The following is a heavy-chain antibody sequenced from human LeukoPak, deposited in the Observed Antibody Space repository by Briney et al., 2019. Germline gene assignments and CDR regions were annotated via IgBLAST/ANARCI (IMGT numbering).Heavy chain of an antibody. CDR3: AREGIIVVVPAATGWFDR. V-gene: IGHV1-69*13. D-gene: IGHD2-2*01. CDR1: VGTFITYA. CDR2: IIPIFGTA. J-gene: IGHJ6*02. Sequence: SVMVSCKASVGTFITYALSWVRQAPGQGLEWMGGIIPIFGTANYAQKFQGRVTITADESTSTAYMELSSLRSEDTAVYYCAREGIIVVVPAATGWFDRWGQGTTVSVSS.